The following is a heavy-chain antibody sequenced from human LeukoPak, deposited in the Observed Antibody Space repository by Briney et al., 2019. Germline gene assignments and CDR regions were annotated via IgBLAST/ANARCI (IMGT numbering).Heavy chain of an antibody. CDR1: GFTFSSYW. CDR2: IKQDGSEK. J-gene: IGHJ6*02. D-gene: IGHD3-10*01. Sequence: GGSLRLSCAASGFTFSSYWMSWVRQAPGKGLEWVANIKQDGSEKYYVDSVKGRFTISRDNAKNSLYLQMNSLRAEDTAVYYCARDLNGGSGRSYGMDVWGQGTTVTVSS. CDR3: ARDLNGGSGRSYGMDV. V-gene: IGHV3-7*03.